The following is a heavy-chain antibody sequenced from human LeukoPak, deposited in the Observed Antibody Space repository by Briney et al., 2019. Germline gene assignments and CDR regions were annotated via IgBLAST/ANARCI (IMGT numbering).Heavy chain of an antibody. D-gene: IGHD1-26*01. CDR1: GGSISSYY. CDR3: ARDFVGAGEGGFDY. Sequence: ASETLSLTCTVSGGSISSYYWSWIRQPAGKGLEWIGRIYTSGSTNYNPSLKSRVTMSVDTSKNQFSLKLSSVTAADTAVYYCARDFVGAGEGGFDYWGQGTLVTVSS. J-gene: IGHJ4*02. CDR2: IYTSGST. V-gene: IGHV4-4*07.